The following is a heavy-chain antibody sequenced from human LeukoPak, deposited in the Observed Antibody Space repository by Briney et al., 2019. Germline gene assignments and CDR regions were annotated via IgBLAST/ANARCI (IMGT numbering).Heavy chain of an antibody. CDR1: GFTFSSYW. Sequence: GGSLRLSCAASGFTFSSYWMHWVRQAPGKWLVWVSRINSDGSSTSYADSVKGRFTISRDNAKNTLYLQMNSLRAEDTAVYYCARTTNWGAPSYWGQGTLVTVSS. J-gene: IGHJ4*02. CDR2: INSDGSST. CDR3: ARTTNWGAPSY. D-gene: IGHD7-27*01. V-gene: IGHV3-74*01.